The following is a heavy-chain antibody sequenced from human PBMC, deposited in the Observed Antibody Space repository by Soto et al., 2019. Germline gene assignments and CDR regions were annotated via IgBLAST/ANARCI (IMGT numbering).Heavy chain of an antibody. CDR2: IYPGDSDT. V-gene: IGHV5-51*01. J-gene: IGHJ3*02. Sequence: GASLKISCKGSGYSFTSYWIGWVRQMPGKGLEWMGIIYPGDSDTRYSPSFQGQVTISADKSISTAYLQWSSLKASDTAMYYCARDGYNFNDAFDIWGQGTMVTVSS. CDR3: ARDGYNFNDAFDI. D-gene: IGHD5-12*01. CDR1: GYSFTSYW.